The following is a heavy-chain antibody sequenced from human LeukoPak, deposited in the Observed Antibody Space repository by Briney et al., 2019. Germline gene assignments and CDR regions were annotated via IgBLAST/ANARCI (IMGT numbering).Heavy chain of an antibody. J-gene: IGHJ5*02. CDR3: ARHVRKRGIAAAGSPGWFDP. V-gene: IGHV4-39*01. Sequence: SETLSLTCTVSGGSISSSSYSWGWIRQPPGKGLEWIGSIYYSGSTYFNPSLKSRVTISVDTSKNQFSLKLNSVTAADTAVYYCARHVRKRGIAAAGSPGWFDPWGQGALVTVSS. CDR2: IYYSGST. D-gene: IGHD6-13*01. CDR1: GGSISSSSYS.